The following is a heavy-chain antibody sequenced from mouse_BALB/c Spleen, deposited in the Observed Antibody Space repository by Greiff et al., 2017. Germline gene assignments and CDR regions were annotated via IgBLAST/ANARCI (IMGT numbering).Heavy chain of an antibody. CDR2: IDPANGNT. V-gene: IGHV14-3*02. CDR3: ARPNYYGRSDAMDY. D-gene: IGHD1-1*01. J-gene: IGHJ4*01. CDR1: GFNIKDTY. Sequence: VQLQQSGAELVKPGASVKLSCTASGFNIKDTYMHWVKQRPEQGLEWIGRIDPANGNTKYDPKFQGKVTITADTSSNTAYLQLSSLTSEDTAVYYCARPNYYGRSDAMDYWGQGTSVTVSS.